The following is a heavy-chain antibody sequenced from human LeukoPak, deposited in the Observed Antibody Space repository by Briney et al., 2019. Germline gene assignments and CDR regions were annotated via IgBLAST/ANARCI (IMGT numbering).Heavy chain of an antibody. D-gene: IGHD2-15*01. V-gene: IGHV3-11*06. CDR1: GFTFSDYY. CDR3: ARDQGYCSGGSCYSAHYYYYGMDV. CDR2: ISSSSSYT. Sequence: GGSLRLSCAASGFTFSDYYMSWIRQAPGKGLERVSYISSSSSYTNYADSVKGRFTISRDNAKNSLYLQMNSLRAEDTAVYYCARDQGYCSGGSCYSAHYYYYGMDVWGKGTTVTVSS. J-gene: IGHJ6*04.